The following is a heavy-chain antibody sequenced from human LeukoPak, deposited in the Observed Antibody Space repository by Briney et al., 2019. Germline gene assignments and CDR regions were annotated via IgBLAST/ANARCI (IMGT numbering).Heavy chain of an antibody. Sequence: SVKVSCKASGGTFSSYAISWVRQAPGQGLEWMGGIIPIFGTANYAQKFQGRVTITTDESTSTAYMELSSLRSEDTAVYYCAGGGYCSSTSCYFLGDNYYFDYWGQGTLVTVSS. J-gene: IGHJ4*02. CDR3: AGGGYCSSTSCYFLGDNYYFDY. D-gene: IGHD2-2*01. V-gene: IGHV1-69*05. CDR2: IIPIFGTA. CDR1: GGTFSSYA.